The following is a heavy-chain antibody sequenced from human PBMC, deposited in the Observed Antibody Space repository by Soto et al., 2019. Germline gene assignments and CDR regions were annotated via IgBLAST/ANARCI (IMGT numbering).Heavy chain of an antibody. V-gene: IGHV3-33*01. J-gene: IGHJ6*02. CDR1: GFTFSSYG. Sequence: GGSLRLSCAASGFTFSSYGMHWVRQAPGKGLEWVAVIWYDGSNKYYADSVKGRFTISRDNSKNTLYLQMNSLRAEDTAVYYCARPYTTATTSFRQLPYYYYGMDVWGQGTTVTVSS. CDR2: IWYDGSNK. CDR3: ARPYTTATTSFRQLPYYYYGMDV. D-gene: IGHD4-17*01.